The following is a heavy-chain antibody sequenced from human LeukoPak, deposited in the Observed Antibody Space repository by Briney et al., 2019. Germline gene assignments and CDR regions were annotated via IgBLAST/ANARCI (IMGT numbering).Heavy chain of an antibody. D-gene: IGHD5-12*01. CDR2: ISYDGSNK. J-gene: IGHJ6*02. V-gene: IGHV3-30*04. Sequence: GGSLRLSCAASGFTFSSYAMHWVRQAPGKGLEWVAVISYDGSNKYYADSVKGRFTISRDNSKNTLYLQMNSLRAEDTAVYYCAKDKGGSERYYYYGMDVWGQGTTVTVSS. CDR1: GFTFSSYA. CDR3: AKDKGGSERYYYYGMDV.